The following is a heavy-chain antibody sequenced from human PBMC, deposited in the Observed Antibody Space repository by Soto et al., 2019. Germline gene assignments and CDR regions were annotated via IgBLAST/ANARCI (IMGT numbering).Heavy chain of an antibody. CDR3: AKDRGSSSTCFDY. Sequence: EVRLLESGGGLVQTGGSLRLSCAASGFTFSSFGMNWVRQAPGKGLEWLGVVSGGGNNKYYAESVKGRFAISRDNSENMAFLQMNTLRADDTAVYYCAKDRGSSSTCFDYWGPGVLVTVSS. CDR2: VSGGGNNK. J-gene: IGHJ4*01. D-gene: IGHD2-2*01. CDR1: GFTFSSFG. V-gene: IGHV3-23*01.